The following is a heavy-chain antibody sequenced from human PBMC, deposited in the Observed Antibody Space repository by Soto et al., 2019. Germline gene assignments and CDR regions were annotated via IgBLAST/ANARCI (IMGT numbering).Heavy chain of an antibody. J-gene: IGHJ4*01. V-gene: IGHV1-2*02. D-gene: IGHD4-17*01. CDR2: VDPRSGAT. CDR3: ATDDYGAYGF. CDR1: GYTFTAYY. Sequence: ASVKVSCKPFGYTFTAYYIHWVRQAPGQGLECVGWVDPRSGATNYAQRFQGRVVMTRDMSVHTVYMELSGLTSDDTAIYYCATDDYGAYGFWGKGPLVTVSS.